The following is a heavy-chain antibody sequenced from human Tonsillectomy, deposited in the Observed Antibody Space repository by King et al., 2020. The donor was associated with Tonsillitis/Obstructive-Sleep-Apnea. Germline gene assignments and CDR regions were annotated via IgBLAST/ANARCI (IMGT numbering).Heavy chain of an antibody. J-gene: IGHJ6*02. CDR1: GFTFDDYT. V-gene: IGHV3-43*01. CDR2: ISWNGGST. D-gene: IGHD3-22*01. Sequence: VQLVESGGVVVQPGGSLRLSCAASGFTFDDYTMNWVRQSPGKGLEWVSLISWNGGSTYYADSVKGRFTISRDNSKNSLFLQMNSLRTEDTALYYCAKDKHDSSGYSFGIDVWGQGTTVTVSS. CDR3: AKDKHDSSGYSFGIDV.